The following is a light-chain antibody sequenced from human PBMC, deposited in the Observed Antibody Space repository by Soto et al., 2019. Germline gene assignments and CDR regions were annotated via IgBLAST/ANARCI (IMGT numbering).Light chain of an antibody. CDR1: SGDVGRYSR. CDR3: CSYAGTYNYV. V-gene: IGLV2-11*01. Sequence: QSALTQPHSVSGSPGQSVTISCTGTSGDVGRYSRVSWYQQHPDKAPQLMIYDVNKRPSGVPDRFSGSKSGNTASLTISGLQAEDEADYYCCSYAGTYNYVLGNGTKVTVL. CDR2: DVN. J-gene: IGLJ1*01.